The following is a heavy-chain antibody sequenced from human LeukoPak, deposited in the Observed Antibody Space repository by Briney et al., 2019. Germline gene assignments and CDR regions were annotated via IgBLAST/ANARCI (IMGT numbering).Heavy chain of an antibody. D-gene: IGHD3-3*01. CDR1: GFTFDSYW. J-gene: IGHJ5*01. CDR3: ARDRGGNYDFWSGYGGNWFDS. V-gene: IGHV3-7*01. CDR2: LKQDGSDK. Sequence: AGGSLRLSCAASGFTFDSYWMSWVRQAPGKGLEWVANLKQDGSDKFYVDSVKGRFTISRDNAKNLMYLQMNSLRVEDTAVYYCARDRGGNYDFWSGYGGNWFDSWGQGTLITVSS.